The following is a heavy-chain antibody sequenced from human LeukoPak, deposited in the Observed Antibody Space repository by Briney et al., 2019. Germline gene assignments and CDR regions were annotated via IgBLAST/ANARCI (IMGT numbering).Heavy chain of an antibody. Sequence: SQTLSLTCAISGDSVPSSNAVWNWIRQSPSRDLEWLGRTYYRSKWYNDYSVSVKSRITIKPDTPKNQFSLRLNSVTPEDTAVYYCARGGDGYNFYNWFDPWGQGTLVTVSS. CDR3: ARGGDGYNFYNWFDP. CDR1: GDSVPSSNAV. V-gene: IGHV6-1*01. J-gene: IGHJ5*02. CDR2: TYYRSKWYN. D-gene: IGHD5-24*01.